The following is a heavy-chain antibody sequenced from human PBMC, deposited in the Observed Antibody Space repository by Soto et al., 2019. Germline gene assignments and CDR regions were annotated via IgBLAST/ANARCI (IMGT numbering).Heavy chain of an antibody. V-gene: IGHV3-23*01. D-gene: IGHD6-13*01. CDR1: GFTFSSYA. CDR3: AKDRSSLSEPEGGFDT. J-gene: IGHJ5*02. CDR2: ISGSGGST. Sequence: GGSLRLSCAASGFTFSSYAMSWVRQAPGKGLEWVSAISGSGGSTYYADSVKGRSTISRDNSKNTLYLQMNSLRAEDTAVYYCAKDRSSLSEPEGGFDTWGQGTLVTVSS.